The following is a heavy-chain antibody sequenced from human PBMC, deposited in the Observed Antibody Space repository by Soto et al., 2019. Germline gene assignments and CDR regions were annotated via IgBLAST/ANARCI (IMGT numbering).Heavy chain of an antibody. CDR1: GYTFTSYG. D-gene: IGHD3-16*02. J-gene: IGHJ4*02. Sequence: ASVKVSCKASGYTFTSYGISWVRQAPGQGLEWMGWITAYNGNTNYADSVKGRFTISRDNSKNTLYLQMNSLRAEDTAVYYCARAGLGELSFPFDYWGQGTLVTVSS. CDR3: ARAGLGELSFPFDY. V-gene: IGHV1-18*01. CDR2: ITAYNGNT.